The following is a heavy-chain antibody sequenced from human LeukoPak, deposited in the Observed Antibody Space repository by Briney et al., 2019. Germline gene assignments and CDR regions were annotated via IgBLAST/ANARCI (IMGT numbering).Heavy chain of an antibody. CDR1: GFPFTTFA. CDR3: AKDVYGDYGGLDY. Sequence: GSLRPSCPSPGFPFTTFAMSWVRHAPGKGLEWVSSILCSDGSTYYPDPVKCRFPISRDNPKNTLYLQMNSLRAEEAAVYYCAKDVYGDYGGLDYWGQGTLVTVSS. D-gene: IGHD4-17*01. CDR2: ILCSDGST. V-gene: IGHV3-23*01. J-gene: IGHJ4*02.